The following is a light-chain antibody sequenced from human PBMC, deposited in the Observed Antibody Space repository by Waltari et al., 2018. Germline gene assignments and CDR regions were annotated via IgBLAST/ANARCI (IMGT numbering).Light chain of an antibody. CDR1: QSVSRN. CDR3: QQYNNWPLT. Sequence: EIVMTQSPATLSVSPGERATLSCRPSQSVSRNLAWYQQKPGQAPRLLIYGGSTRTTGIPARFSGSGSGTDFTLTISSLQSEDFAVYYCQQYNNWPLTFGGGTKVEIK. J-gene: IGKJ4*01. CDR2: GGS. V-gene: IGKV3-15*01.